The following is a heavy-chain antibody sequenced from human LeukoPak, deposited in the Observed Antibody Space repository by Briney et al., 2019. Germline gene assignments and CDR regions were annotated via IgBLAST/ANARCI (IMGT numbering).Heavy chain of an antibody. J-gene: IGHJ5*02. CDR2: IYYSGST. V-gene: IGHV4-39*01. D-gene: IGHD2-2*02. CDR3: ARHLGRHCSSTSCYIPRPYNWFDP. Sequence: SETLSLTCAVYGGSFRGYYWGWIRQPPGKGLEWIGSIYYSGSTYYNPSLKSRVTISVDTSKNQFSLKLSSVTAADTAVYYCARHLGRHCSSTSCYIPRPYNWFDPWSQGTLVTVSS. CDR1: GGSFRGYY.